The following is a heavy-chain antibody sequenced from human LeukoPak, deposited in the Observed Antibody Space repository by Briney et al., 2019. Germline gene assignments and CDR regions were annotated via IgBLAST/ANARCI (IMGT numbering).Heavy chain of an antibody. Sequence: GGSLRLSCAASGFTFSSYAMSWVRQAPGKGLEWVSIIYRDGSTYHADSVKGRFTISRDNSKNTLYLQMNSLRPEDTAVYYCARAMGIGGYYYDYWGQGTLVTVSS. D-gene: IGHD3-22*01. CDR2: IYRDGST. V-gene: IGHV3-53*01. J-gene: IGHJ4*02. CDR1: GFTFSSYA. CDR3: ARAMGIGGYYYDY.